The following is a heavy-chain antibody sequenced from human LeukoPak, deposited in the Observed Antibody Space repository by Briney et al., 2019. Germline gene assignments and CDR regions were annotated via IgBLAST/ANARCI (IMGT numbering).Heavy chain of an antibody. CDR2: IYYSGST. CDR1: GGSISSYY. V-gene: IGHV4-59*01. Sequence: PSETLSLTCTVSGGSISSYYWSWLRQPPGKGLEWIGYIYYSGSTYYNPSLKSRVTISVDTSKNQFSLKLSSVTAADTAVYYCASSGYCSSTSCPPIYYYYGMDVWGQGTTVTVSS. CDR3: ASSGYCSSTSCPPIYYYYGMDV. J-gene: IGHJ6*02. D-gene: IGHD2-2*01.